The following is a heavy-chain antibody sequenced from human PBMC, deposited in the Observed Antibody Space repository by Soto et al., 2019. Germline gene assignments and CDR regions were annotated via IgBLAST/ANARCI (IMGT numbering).Heavy chain of an antibody. V-gene: IGHV4-59*01. CDR3: ARDLWGYCGTDCYPLDV. J-gene: IGHJ6*02. CDR2: VFYSGST. Sequence: PSETLSLTCTVPGGSTDTYYWSCIRQPPGKGLEWVGYVFYSGSTNYNPSLESRVTVSVDTSKNQFSLKLNSVTAADTAVYYCARDLWGYCGTDCYPLDVWGQGTTVT. CDR1: GGSTDTYY. D-gene: IGHD2-21*02.